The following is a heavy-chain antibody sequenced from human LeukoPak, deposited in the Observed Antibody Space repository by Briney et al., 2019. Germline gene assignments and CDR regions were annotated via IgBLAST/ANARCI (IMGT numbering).Heavy chain of an antibody. J-gene: IGHJ5*02. CDR2: FYPGDSDT. CDR1: GYSFTSYW. CDR3: ARRGYNWNYGASGFCFDP. V-gene: IGHV5-51*01. Sequence: GESLKISCKGSGYSFTSYWIGWVRQMPGKGLEWMGIFYPGDSDTRYSPSFQGQVTISADKSISTAYLQWSSLKASDTAMYYCARRGYNWNYGASGFCFDPCGQGTLVTVSS. D-gene: IGHD1-7*01.